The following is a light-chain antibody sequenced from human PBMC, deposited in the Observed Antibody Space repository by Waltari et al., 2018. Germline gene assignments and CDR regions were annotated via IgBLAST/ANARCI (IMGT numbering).Light chain of an antibody. V-gene: IGKV3-20*01. CDR3: QQYDISPRT. J-gene: IGKJ4*02. Sequence: EIELTQSPGTLSSSPGERATLSCRASQTVMTTYLAWYQQKPGQAPTLLIYGASSRATGIPDRFSGSGSGTDFSLTISSLEPEDFAVYYCQQYDISPRTFGGGTKVEIK. CDR1: QTVMTTY. CDR2: GAS.